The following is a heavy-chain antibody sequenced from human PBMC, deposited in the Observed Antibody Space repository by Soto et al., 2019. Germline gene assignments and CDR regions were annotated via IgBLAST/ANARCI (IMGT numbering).Heavy chain of an antibody. V-gene: IGHV4-31*03. CDR2: IYYSGST. CDR3: ARDSEVTYFDY. J-gene: IGHJ4*02. Sequence: SETLSLTCTVSGGSISSGGYYWSWIRQQQGKGLEWIGYIYYSGSTYYNPSLKSRVTISVETSKNQFSLNLSSVTAADTSVYYGARDSEVTYFDYWGQGTLVTVSS. CDR1: GGSISSGGYY. D-gene: IGHD4-4*01.